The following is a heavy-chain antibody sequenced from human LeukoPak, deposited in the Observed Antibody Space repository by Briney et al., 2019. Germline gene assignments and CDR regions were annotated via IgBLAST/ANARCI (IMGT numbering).Heavy chain of an antibody. CDR3: ARASVGYPKYYFDY. D-gene: IGHD5-12*01. Sequence: ASVKVSCKASGYTFTGYYMHWVRQAPGQGLEWMGRINPNNGGTNYAQKFQGRVTMTRDTSISTAYMELSRLRSDDTAVYYCARASVGYPKYYFDYWGQGTLVAVSS. V-gene: IGHV1-2*06. CDR2: INPNNGGT. CDR1: GYTFTGYY. J-gene: IGHJ4*02.